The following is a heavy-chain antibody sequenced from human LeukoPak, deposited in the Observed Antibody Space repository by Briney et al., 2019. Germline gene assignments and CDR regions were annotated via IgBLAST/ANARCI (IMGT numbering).Heavy chain of an antibody. CDR3: SRATSSWRPFDY. CDR2: IYYSGST. Sequence: SETLSLTCTVSSGSISSYYWSWIRQPPGKGLEWIGYIYYSGSTNYSPSLKSRVTISLDTSKNQFSLKLTSVTAADTAVYYCSRATSSWRPFDYWGQGTLVTVSS. D-gene: IGHD6-13*01. CDR1: SGSISSYY. V-gene: IGHV4-59*01. J-gene: IGHJ4*02.